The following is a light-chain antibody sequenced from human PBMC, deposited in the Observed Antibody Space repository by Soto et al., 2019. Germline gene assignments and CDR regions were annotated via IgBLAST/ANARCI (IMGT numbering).Light chain of an antibody. Sequence: QSALTQPASVSETPGQRVTISCSGSSSNVGRYTVNWFQQLPGTAPKLLIYSNYQRPSGVPDRFSGSKSGTSASLAISGLQSEDEADYYCAAWDDSLNGYVFGTGTKLTVL. CDR3: AAWDDSLNGYV. CDR1: SSNVGRYT. V-gene: IGLV1-44*01. CDR2: SNY. J-gene: IGLJ1*01.